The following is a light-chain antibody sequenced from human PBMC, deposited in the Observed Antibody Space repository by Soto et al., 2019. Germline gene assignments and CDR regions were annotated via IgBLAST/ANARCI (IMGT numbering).Light chain of an antibody. J-gene: IGKJ3*01. CDR2: AAS. Sequence: DIQMTQSPSSLSASVGDRVTITCRASQSISTYLNWYQQKPGKAPKLLIYAASSLQSGVPSRFSGSESGTDFIFTISSLQPEDFATYYCQQNYISPPAFGPGTKVDIK. V-gene: IGKV1-39*01. CDR3: QQNYISPPA. CDR1: QSISTY.